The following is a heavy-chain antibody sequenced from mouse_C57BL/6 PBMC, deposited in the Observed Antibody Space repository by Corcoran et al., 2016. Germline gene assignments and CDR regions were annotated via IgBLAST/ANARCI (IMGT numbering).Heavy chain of an antibody. CDR1: GYTFTTYG. V-gene: IGHV9-3*01. Sequence: QIQLVQSGPELKKPGETVKISCKASGYTFTTYGMSWVKQAPGKGLKWMGWINTYSGVPTYADDFKGRFAFSLETSASTAYLQINNLKNEDTATYFCARGISGYYGSPWFAYWGQGTLVTVSA. CDR2: INTYSGVP. CDR3: ARGISGYYGSPWFAY. D-gene: IGHD1-1*01. J-gene: IGHJ3*01.